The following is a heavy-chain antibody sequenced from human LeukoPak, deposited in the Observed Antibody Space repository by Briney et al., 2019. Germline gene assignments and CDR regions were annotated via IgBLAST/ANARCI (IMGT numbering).Heavy chain of an antibody. V-gene: IGHV3-23*01. CDR1: GFPFTTYA. CDR2: ISGSDGGT. Sequence: GGSLRLSCAASGFPFTTYAMGWVRQAPGKGLEWVSAISGSDGGTHSADSVKGRFTTSTDNSKNTPYLQMNSLRADDTAVYYCARLRNTMTTPRFDYWGQGTLVTVSS. CDR3: ARLRNTMTTPRFDY. J-gene: IGHJ4*02. D-gene: IGHD4-17*01.